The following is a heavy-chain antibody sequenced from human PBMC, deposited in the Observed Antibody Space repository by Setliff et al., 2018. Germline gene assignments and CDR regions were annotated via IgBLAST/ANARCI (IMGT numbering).Heavy chain of an antibody. Sequence: PSETLSLTCAVSGYSISSGYYWGWIRQPPGKGLEWIGSIYHSGSTYYNPSLKSRVTISVDTSKNQFSLKLNSVTAADTAVYYCARQKNYYDYVWGSYRYYPFDYWGQGTLVTVSS. CDR1: GYSISSGYY. J-gene: IGHJ4*02. CDR3: ARQKNYYDYVWGSYRYYPFDY. V-gene: IGHV4-38-2*01. D-gene: IGHD3-16*02. CDR2: IYHSGST.